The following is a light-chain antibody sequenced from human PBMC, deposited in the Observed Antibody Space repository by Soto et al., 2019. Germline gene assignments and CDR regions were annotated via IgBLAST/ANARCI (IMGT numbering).Light chain of an antibody. Sequence: EIVLKQSPATLSLSPGERATLSCRASQSVSTYIAWYQQKPGQAPRLLIYDTSNRATGIPARFTGSGSGTDFTLTISSLEPEDFALYYCHQRSTWPLTFGGGTKVEIK. CDR2: DTS. CDR3: HQRSTWPLT. CDR1: QSVSTY. V-gene: IGKV3-11*01. J-gene: IGKJ4*01.